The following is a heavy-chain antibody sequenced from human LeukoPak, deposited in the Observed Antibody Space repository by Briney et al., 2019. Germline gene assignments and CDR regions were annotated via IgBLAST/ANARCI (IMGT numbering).Heavy chain of an antibody. D-gene: IGHD3-10*01. Sequence: PSETLSLTCSVSGGSVSSYYWSWIRQPAGKGLEWIGRISASGSSNYNPSLRSRVIMSVDTSKNQFSLKLSSVTAADTAVYFCAREGRFGEESDYWGQGTLVTVSS. CDR3: AREGRFGEESDY. V-gene: IGHV4-4*07. J-gene: IGHJ4*02. CDR1: GGSVSSYY. CDR2: ISASGSS.